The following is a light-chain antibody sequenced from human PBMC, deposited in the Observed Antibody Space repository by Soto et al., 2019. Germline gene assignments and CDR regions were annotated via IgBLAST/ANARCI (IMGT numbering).Light chain of an antibody. V-gene: IGKV3-11*01. J-gene: IGKJ2*01. Sequence: EIVLTQSPSTLSLSPGERATLSCRASQSVSSYLAWYQQKPGQAPRLLIYDASNVATGIPARFSGSGSGTDFPLTISSLEPEDFSVYYCQHLGNWFLTFGHGTKLDIK. CDR2: DAS. CDR1: QSVSSY. CDR3: QHLGNWFLT.